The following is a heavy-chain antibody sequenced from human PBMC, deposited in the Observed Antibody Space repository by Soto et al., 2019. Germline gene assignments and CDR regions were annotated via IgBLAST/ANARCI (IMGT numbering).Heavy chain of an antibody. J-gene: IGHJ4*02. V-gene: IGHV3-48*01. D-gene: IGHD5-12*01. Sequence: EVQLVESGGGLVQPGGSLRLSCAASGFTFSGYSMDWVRQAPGKGLEWVSYISGSSRTIYYADSVKGRFTISRDNAKKSVYLQMNSLRAEDTAVYYCARRNSGYDYAFDYWAQGTLVTVSS. CDR2: ISGSSRTI. CDR1: GFTFSGYS. CDR3: ARRNSGYDYAFDY.